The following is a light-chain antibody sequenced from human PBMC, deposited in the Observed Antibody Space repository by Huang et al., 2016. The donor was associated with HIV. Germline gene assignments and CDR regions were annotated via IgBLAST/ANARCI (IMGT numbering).Light chain of an antibody. Sequence: EIVMTQSPATLSVSPGERATLSCRASQSVNSNLACYQQKPGQAPRLLIYGTSTRATGIPARCSGSGSGTEFTLTISSLQSEDFALYYCQQYNDWPRTFGQGTKVEIK. CDR2: GTS. CDR1: QSVNSN. J-gene: IGKJ1*01. CDR3: QQYNDWPRT. V-gene: IGKV3-15*01.